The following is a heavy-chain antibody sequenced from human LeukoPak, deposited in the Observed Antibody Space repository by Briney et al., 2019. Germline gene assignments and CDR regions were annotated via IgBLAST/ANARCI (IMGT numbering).Heavy chain of an antibody. CDR2: IGYDGSNK. J-gene: IGHJ4*02. CDR1: GVTSSRYW. Sequence: PGGSLRLSCAASGVTSSRYWMHWVRQAPGKGLEWVAVIGYDGSNKYDADSVKGRFTISRDNPKNRMYLQMSSLRTEDTALYYCTTFPGAVAPEGNYWGQGTLVSVSS. CDR3: TTFPGAVAPEGNY. D-gene: IGHD2/OR15-2a*01. V-gene: IGHV3-33*08.